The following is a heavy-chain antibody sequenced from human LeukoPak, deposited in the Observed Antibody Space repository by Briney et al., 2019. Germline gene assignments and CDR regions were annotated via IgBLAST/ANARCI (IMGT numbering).Heavy chain of an antibody. D-gene: IGHD3-9*01. CDR3: AKDRTTNDN. V-gene: IGHV3-23*01. J-gene: IGHJ4*02. CDR1: GFTFSTYA. CDR2: ISGSGGST. Sequence: GGSLRLSCAASGFTFSTYAMSWVRQAPGKGLEWVSAISGSGGSTNYPDSVKGRFTISRDNSKNTLYLQMNSLRAEHTAVYYCAKDRTTNDNWGQGTLVTASS.